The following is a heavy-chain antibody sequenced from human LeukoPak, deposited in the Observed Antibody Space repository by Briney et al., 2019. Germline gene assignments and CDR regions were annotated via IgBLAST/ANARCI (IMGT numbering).Heavy chain of an antibody. Sequence: SETLSLTCTVSGGSLSSSSYYWGRIRQPPGKGLEWIGSIYYSGSTYYNPSLKSRVTISVDTSKNQFSLKLSSVTAADTAVYYCARPLRITSFGVADIPGAFDIWGQGTLVTVSS. V-gene: IGHV4-39*01. CDR2: IYYSGST. CDR3: ARPLRITSFGVADIPGAFDI. CDR1: GGSLSSSSYY. D-gene: IGHD3-3*01. J-gene: IGHJ3*02.